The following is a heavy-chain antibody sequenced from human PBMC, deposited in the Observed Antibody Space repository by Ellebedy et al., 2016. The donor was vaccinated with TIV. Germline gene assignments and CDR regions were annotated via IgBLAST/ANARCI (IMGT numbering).Heavy chain of an antibody. Sequence: GGSLRLSXAASGFTFSTYGMHWVRQAPGRGLEWVADISHDGSNKYYGDSVKGRFTISRDNSKSTLYLQMNSLRPEDTAMFYCVRETHYDSHVGNFDYWGRGALVTVSS. J-gene: IGHJ4*02. D-gene: IGHD3-16*01. V-gene: IGHV3-30*03. CDR3: VRETHYDSHVGNFDY. CDR1: GFTFSTYG. CDR2: ISHDGSNK.